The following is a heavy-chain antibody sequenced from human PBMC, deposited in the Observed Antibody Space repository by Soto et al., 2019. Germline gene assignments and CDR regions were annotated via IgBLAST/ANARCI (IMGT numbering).Heavy chain of an antibody. J-gene: IGHJ6*02. V-gene: IGHV3-30*18. Sequence: QVQLVESGGGVVQPGRSLRLSCAASGFTFSSYGMHWVRQAPGKGLEWVAVISYDGRNKYYADSVKGRFTISRDNSKNTLYLQMNSLRAEDTAVYYCAKYQYYDIPWGMGGMDVWGQGTTVTVSS. CDR3: AKYQYYDIPWGMGGMDV. CDR2: ISYDGRNK. CDR1: GFTFSSYG. D-gene: IGHD3-9*01.